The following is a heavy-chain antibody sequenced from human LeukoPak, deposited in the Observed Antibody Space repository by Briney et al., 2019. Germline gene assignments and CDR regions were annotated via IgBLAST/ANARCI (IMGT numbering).Heavy chain of an antibody. J-gene: IGHJ6*03. V-gene: IGHV3-23*01. CDR3: VKKVYYYMDV. CDR1: GLTLRTYA. Sequence: GGSLRLSCAASGLTLRTYAVNWVRQAPGGGLEWVSYISPSGDSTVYAESVKGRFTISRDNSKNMLFLQMDGLRAEDTAIYYCVKKVYYYMDVWGKGTTVTVSS. CDR2: ISPSGDST.